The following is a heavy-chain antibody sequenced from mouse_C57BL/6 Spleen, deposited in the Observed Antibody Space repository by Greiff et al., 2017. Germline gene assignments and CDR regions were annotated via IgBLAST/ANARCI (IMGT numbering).Heavy chain of an antibody. D-gene: IGHD6-5*01. V-gene: IGHV1-50*01. CDR1: GYTFTSYW. CDR3: ARSPYARDFDY. CDR2: IDPSDSYT. J-gene: IGHJ2*01. Sequence: VQLQQSGAELVKPGASVKLSCKASGYTFTSYWMQWVKQRPGQGLEWIGEIDPSDSYTNYNQKFKGKATLTVDTSSSTAYMQLSSLTSEDSAVYYCARSPYARDFDYWGQGTTLTVSS.